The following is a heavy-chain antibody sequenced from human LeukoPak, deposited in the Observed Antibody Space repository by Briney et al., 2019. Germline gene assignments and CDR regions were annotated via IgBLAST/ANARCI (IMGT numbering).Heavy chain of an antibody. J-gene: IGHJ5*02. V-gene: IGHV4-39*07. Sequence: PSETLSLTCTVSGGSISSSSYYWGWIRQPPGKGLEWIGSIYYSGSTYYNPSLKSRVTISVDTSKNQFSLKLSSVTAADTAVYYCARDLSSRGHSGSYYNLYNWFDPWGQGTLVTVSS. CDR3: ARDLSSRGHSGSYYNLYNWFDP. CDR2: IYYSGST. D-gene: IGHD3-10*01. CDR1: GGSISSSSYY.